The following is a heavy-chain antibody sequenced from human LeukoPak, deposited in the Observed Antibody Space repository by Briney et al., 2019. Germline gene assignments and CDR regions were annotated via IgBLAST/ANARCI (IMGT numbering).Heavy chain of an antibody. CDR3: AKAPYANSWYLFEY. V-gene: IGHV3-23*01. Sequence: PGGSLRLSCAASGFTFTNYAMNWVRQAPGRGLEWVSAISNSGSNTYYADSVKGRFTISRDNFKNTLYLQMNSLRAEDTAVYFCAKAPYANSWYLFEYWGQGTLVTVSS. CDR2: ISNSGSNT. D-gene: IGHD6-13*01. J-gene: IGHJ4*02. CDR1: GFTFTNYA.